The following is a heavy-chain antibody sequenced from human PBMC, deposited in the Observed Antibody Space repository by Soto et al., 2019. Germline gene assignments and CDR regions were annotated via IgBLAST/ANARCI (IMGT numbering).Heavy chain of an antibody. CDR3: ATLWFGELTAFDY. V-gene: IGHV3-30-3*01. J-gene: IGHJ4*02. CDR2: ISYDGSNK. Sequence: GGSLRLSCAASGFTFSSYAMHWVRQAPGKGLEWVAVISYDGSNKYYADSVKGRFTISRDSSKNTLYLQMNSLRAEDTAVYYCATLWFGELTAFDYWGQGTLVTVSS. CDR1: GFTFSSYA. D-gene: IGHD3-10*01.